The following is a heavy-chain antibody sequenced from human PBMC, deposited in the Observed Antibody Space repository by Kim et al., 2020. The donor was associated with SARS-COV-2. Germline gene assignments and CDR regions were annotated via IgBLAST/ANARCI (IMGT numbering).Heavy chain of an antibody. CDR1: GFTFSSYA. Sequence: GGSLRLSCAASGFTFSSYAMSWVRQAPGKGLEWVSAISGSGGSTYYADSVKGRFTISRDNSKNTLYLQMNSLRAEDTAVYYCAKVDGEAFDWLPAFDYWGQGKLATVTS. D-gene: IGHD3-9*01. V-gene: IGHV3-23*01. CDR2: ISGSGGST. CDR3: AKVDGEAFDWLPAFDY. J-gene: IGHJ4*02.